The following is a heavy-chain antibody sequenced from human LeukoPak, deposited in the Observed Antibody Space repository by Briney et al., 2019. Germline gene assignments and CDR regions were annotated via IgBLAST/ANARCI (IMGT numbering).Heavy chain of an antibody. CDR2: VTGSGGGT. V-gene: IGHV3-23*01. CDR3: AKLIRQPVDS. J-gene: IGHJ4*02. CDR1: GFTLNNYA. D-gene: IGHD3-16*01. Sequence: GGSLRLSCAASGFTLNNYAMSWVRQAPGKGLEWVSTVTGSGGGTYYADSVKGRFTISRDNSKNTLYLQMNSLRAEDTAIYYCAKLIRQPVDSWGQGTLVTVSS.